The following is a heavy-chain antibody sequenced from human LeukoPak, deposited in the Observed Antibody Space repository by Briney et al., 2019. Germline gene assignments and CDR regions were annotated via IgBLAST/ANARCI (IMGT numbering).Heavy chain of an antibody. CDR3: ARQNDFILDY. D-gene: IGHD3-3*01. V-gene: IGHV5-51*01. J-gene: IGHJ4*02. CDR1: GYTFSSYW. Sequence: GESLKISCKGSGYTFSSYWLGWVRPMPGKGLEWMGIIYPGDSDTRYSPSLQGQVTISVDTSIGTAYLQWRSLQASDTAIYFCARQNDFILDYLGQGALVTVSS. CDR2: IYPGDSDT.